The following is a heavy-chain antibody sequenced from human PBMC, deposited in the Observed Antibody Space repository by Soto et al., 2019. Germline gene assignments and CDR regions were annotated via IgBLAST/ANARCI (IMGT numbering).Heavy chain of an antibody. CDR1: GFTFSSYG. J-gene: IGHJ4*02. V-gene: IGHV3-30*18. CDR2: ISYDGNNK. Sequence: PGGSLRLSCAASGFTFSSYGMHWVRQAPGKGLEWVAVISYDGNNKYYADSVKGRFTISRDDSKNKLYLQMNTLRAEDTAVYYCAKRGPTSSRGWFSIDYWGQGTLVTVSS. CDR3: AKRGPTSSRGWFSIDY. D-gene: IGHD6-19*01.